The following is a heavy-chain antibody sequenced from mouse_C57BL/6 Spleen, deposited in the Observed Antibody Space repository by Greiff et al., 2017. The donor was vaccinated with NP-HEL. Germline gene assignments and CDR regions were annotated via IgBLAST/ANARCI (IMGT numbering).Heavy chain of an antibody. Sequence: QVQLQQPGAELVRPGSSVKLSCKASGYTFTSYWMDWVKQRPGQGLEWIGNIYPSDSETHYNQKFKDKATLTVDKSSSTAYMQLSSLTSEDSAVYYCARKAGVYGSLGGYFDVWGTGTTVTVSS. CDR3: ARKAGVYGSLGGYFDV. CDR2: IYPSDSET. J-gene: IGHJ1*03. D-gene: IGHD1-1*01. CDR1: GYTFTSYW. V-gene: IGHV1-61*01.